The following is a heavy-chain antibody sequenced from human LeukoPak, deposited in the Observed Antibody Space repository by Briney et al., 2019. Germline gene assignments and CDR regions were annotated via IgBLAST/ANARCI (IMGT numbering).Heavy chain of an antibody. Sequence: GGSLRLSCAASGFTFSSYAIHWVRQAPGKGLEWVAVISYDGINKYYADSVKGRFTISRDNAKNTLYLQMNSLRAEDTGVYYCATQAGITIFGRYFDYWGQGTLVTVSS. D-gene: IGHD3-3*01. J-gene: IGHJ4*02. CDR1: GFTFSSYA. CDR3: ATQAGITIFGRYFDY. CDR2: ISYDGINK. V-gene: IGHV3-30*04.